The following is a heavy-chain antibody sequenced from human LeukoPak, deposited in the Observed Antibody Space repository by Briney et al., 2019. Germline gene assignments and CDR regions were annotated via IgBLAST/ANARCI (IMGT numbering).Heavy chain of an antibody. J-gene: IGHJ4*02. V-gene: IGHV4-39*05. Sequence: PSETPSLTCTVSGDSISSSSYYWGWIRQPPGKGLEWIGSMYYSGSTYYNPSLKSRVTISVDTSKNQYSLRLSSVTAADTALYYCVRYCTGDSCFPFDYWGPGTLVTVSS. D-gene: IGHD2-15*01. CDR1: GDSISSSSYY. CDR2: MYYSGST. CDR3: VRYCTGDSCFPFDY.